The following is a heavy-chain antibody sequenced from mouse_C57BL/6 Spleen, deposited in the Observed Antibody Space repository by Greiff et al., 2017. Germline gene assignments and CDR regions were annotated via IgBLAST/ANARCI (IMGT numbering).Heavy chain of an antibody. CDR3: ARDDGYYRYGDV. Sequence: QVQLQQPGAELVKPGASVKLSCKASGYTFTSYWMHWVKQRPGQGLEWIGMIHPNSGSTNYNEKFKSKATLTVDKSSSTAYMQLSSLTSEDSAVYYCARDDGYYRYGDVGGTGTTVTVSS. V-gene: IGHV1-64*01. CDR2: IHPNSGST. CDR1: GYTFTSYW. J-gene: IGHJ1*03. D-gene: IGHD2-3*01.